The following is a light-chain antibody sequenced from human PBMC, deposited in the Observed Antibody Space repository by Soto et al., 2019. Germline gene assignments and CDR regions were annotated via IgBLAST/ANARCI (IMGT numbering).Light chain of an antibody. J-gene: IGKJ5*01. CDR3: QQRSNWPPIT. CDR1: QSVSIY. CDR2: DAS. Sequence: EIVLTQSPATLSLYTGERATLSCRASQSVSIYLSWYQQKPGQAPRLLIYDASNRATGIPARFSGSGSGTDFTLTISSLEPEDFAVYYCQQRSNWPPITFGQGTRLEI. V-gene: IGKV3-11*01.